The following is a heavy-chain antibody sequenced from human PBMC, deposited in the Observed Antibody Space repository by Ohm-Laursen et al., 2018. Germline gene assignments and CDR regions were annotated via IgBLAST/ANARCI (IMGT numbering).Heavy chain of an antibody. V-gene: IGHV4-39*01. D-gene: IGHD3-3*01. CDR2: IYYSGST. CDR1: GGSISSSSYC. J-gene: IGHJ3*01. Sequence: SETLSLTCPVSGGSISSSSYCWGWTRQPPGKGLEWIGNIYYSGSTYYNPSLRSRLTVSVDTTKNQFSLKLSFVTATDTAVYYCARAFWNGYNDAFDVWGQGTMVTVSS. CDR3: ARAFWNGYNDAFDV.